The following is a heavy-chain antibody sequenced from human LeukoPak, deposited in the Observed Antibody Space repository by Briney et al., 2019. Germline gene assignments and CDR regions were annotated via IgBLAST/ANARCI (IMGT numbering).Heavy chain of an antibody. V-gene: IGHV3-30*02. Sequence: GGSLRLSCAASGVTFSSYGMHWVRQAPGKGLEWVAFIRYDGSNKYYADSVKGRFTISRDNSKNTLYLQMNSLRAEDTAVYYCARFFQGPRSKSGFDYWGQGTLVTVSS. D-gene: IGHD3-3*01. CDR1: GVTFSSYG. CDR3: ARFFQGPRSKSGFDY. J-gene: IGHJ4*02. CDR2: IRYDGSNK.